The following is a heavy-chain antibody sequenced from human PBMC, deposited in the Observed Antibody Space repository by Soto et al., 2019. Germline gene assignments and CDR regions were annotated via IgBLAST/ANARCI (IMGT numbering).Heavy chain of an antibody. D-gene: IGHD2-15*01. CDR2: ISGSGGST. CDR1: GFTFSSYA. Sequence: GGSLRLSCAASGFTFSSYAMSWVRQAPGKGLEWVSAISGSGGSTYYADSVKGRFTISRDNSKNTLYLQMNGLRAEDTAVYYCAKTRATRPPTGLQIVVVVAAFDYWGQGTLVTVSS. CDR3: AKTRATRPPTGLQIVVVVAAFDY. V-gene: IGHV3-23*01. J-gene: IGHJ4*02.